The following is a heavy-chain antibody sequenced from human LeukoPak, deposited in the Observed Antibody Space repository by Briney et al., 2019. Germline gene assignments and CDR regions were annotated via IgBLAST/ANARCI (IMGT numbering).Heavy chain of an antibody. CDR3: ARDLGGWELLNWFDP. D-gene: IGHD1-26*01. Sequence: GASVKVSCKASGYTFTGYYMHWVRQAPGQGLEWMGRINPNSGGTNYAQKFQGRVTMTRDTSISTAYMELSRLRSDDTAVYYCARDLGGWELLNWFDPWGQGTLVTVSS. J-gene: IGHJ5*02. V-gene: IGHV1-2*06. CDR1: GYTFTGYY. CDR2: INPNSGGT.